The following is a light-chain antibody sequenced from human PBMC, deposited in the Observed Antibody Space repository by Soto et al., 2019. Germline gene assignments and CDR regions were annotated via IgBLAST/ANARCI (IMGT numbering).Light chain of an antibody. V-gene: IGKV1-8*01. J-gene: IGKJ5*01. CDR3: QQYYSYPIT. CDR2: AAS. Sequence: AIRMTPAPSPPSSFTRDRGPIPFRASQRISSYLAWYQQKSGKAPKLLIYAASTLQSGVPSRFSGSGSGTDFTLTISCLQSEDFATYYCQQYYSYPITFGQGTRLEIK. CDR1: QRISSY.